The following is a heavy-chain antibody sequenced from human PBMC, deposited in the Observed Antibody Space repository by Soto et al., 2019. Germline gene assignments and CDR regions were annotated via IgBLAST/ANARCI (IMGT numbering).Heavy chain of an antibody. J-gene: IGHJ6*02. D-gene: IGHD3-3*01. CDR2: IIPIFGTA. V-gene: IGHV1-69*13. CDR3: ARDIRITIFGPYGMDV. CDR1: GGTFSSYA. Sequence: AASVKVSCKASGGTFSSYAISWVRQAPGQGLEWMGGIIPIFGTANYAQKFQGRVTITADESTSTAYMELSSLRSEDTAVYYCARDIRITIFGPYGMDVWGQGTTVTVSS.